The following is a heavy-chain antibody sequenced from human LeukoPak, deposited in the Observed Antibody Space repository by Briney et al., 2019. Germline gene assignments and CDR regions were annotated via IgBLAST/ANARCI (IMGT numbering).Heavy chain of an antibody. V-gene: IGHV4-59*01. Sequence: SETLSLTCTVSGGSISSYYWSWIRQPPGKGLEWIGYIYYSGSTNYNPSLKSRVTISVDTSKNQFSLKLSSVTAADTAVYYCARIGTYYDFWSASYYFDYWGQGTLVTVSS. CDR1: GGSISSYY. CDR2: IYYSGST. D-gene: IGHD3-3*01. CDR3: ARIGTYYDFWSASYYFDY. J-gene: IGHJ4*02.